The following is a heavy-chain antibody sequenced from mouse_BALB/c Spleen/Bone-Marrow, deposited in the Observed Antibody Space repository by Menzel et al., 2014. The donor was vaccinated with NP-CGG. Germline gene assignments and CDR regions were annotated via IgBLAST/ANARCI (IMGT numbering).Heavy chain of an antibody. V-gene: IGHV1-37*01. Sequence: VQLKESGPELVKPGASMKISCKASGYSFTGFTMNWVKQSHGKTLEWVGLINPYNGGSSYNQTFKGKATLTVDKSSSTAFWELLSLTSEDSAVYYCAGSNMIPTKSTVDYWGQGTSVTVAS. CDR1: GYSFTGFT. J-gene: IGHJ4*01. CDR3: AGSNMIPTKSTVDY. D-gene: IGHD2-4*01. CDR2: INPYNGGS.